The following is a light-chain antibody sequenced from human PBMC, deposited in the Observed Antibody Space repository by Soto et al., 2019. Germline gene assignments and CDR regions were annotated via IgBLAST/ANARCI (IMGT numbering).Light chain of an antibody. Sequence: DIQMTQSPSSLSASVGDRVTIACRATQSISIYLNWYQQKPGKAPKLLIYGATTLQSGVPSRFSADGSGTDFNLTIRSLQPEDVATYYCQESSSGPPFTFGPGTKVDIK. CDR3: QESSSGPPFT. CDR1: QSISIY. V-gene: IGKV1-39*01. CDR2: GAT. J-gene: IGKJ3*01.